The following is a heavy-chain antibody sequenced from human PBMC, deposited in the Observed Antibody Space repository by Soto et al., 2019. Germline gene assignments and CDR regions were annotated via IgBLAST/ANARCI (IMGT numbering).Heavy chain of an antibody. CDR3: AREAKILRVGYNWFDP. CDR1: GFTFSSYA. CDR2: ISSNGGST. V-gene: IGHV3-64*01. Sequence: EVQLVESGGGLVQPGGSLRLSCAASGFTFSSYAMHWVRQAPGKGLEYVSAISSNGGSTYYANSVKGRFTISRDNSRNSLYLQMGSLRAEDMAVSYCAREAKILRVGYNWFDPWGQGTLVTVSS. J-gene: IGHJ5*02. D-gene: IGHD4-17*01.